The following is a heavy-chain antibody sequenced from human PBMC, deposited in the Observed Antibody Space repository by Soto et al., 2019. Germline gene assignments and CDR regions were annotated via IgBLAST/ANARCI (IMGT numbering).Heavy chain of an antibody. CDR3: ATLGTMGVFDS. V-gene: IGHV3-23*01. J-gene: IGHJ4*02. D-gene: IGHD3-10*01. Sequence: EVQLLESGGALVQPGGSLRLSCAASEFTFSSFAMSWVRQAPGKGLEWLAGITFRGDYTYYADSVKGRFTLSRDNSRNRLDLEMNSLQVEDTALYYCATLGTMGVFDSWGQGTLLTVSS. CDR2: ITFRGDYT. CDR1: EFTFSSFA.